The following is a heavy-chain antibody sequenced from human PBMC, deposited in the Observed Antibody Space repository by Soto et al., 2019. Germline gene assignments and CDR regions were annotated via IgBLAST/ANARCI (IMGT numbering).Heavy chain of an antibody. J-gene: IGHJ4*02. CDR2: ISYDGSNK. CDR1: GLTFSRFS. Sequence: VGSMRLSCAASGLTFSRFSMHWIRPDQGKGLEWVAVISYDGSNKYYADSVKGRFTISRDNSKNTLYLQMNSLRAEDTAVYYCARDDSSGWYSYSGRLGYWGQGSLVTVSS. V-gene: IGHV3-30-3*01. D-gene: IGHD6-19*01. CDR3: ARDDSSGWYSYSGRLGY.